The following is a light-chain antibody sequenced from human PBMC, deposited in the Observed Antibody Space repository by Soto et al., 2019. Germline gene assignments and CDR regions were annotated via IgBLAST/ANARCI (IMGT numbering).Light chain of an antibody. V-gene: IGLV2-8*01. J-gene: IGLJ2*01. CDR1: SSDVGGYNY. CDR3: SSYGGGNNLL. Sequence: QSALTQPPSASGSPGQSVTISCTGTSSDVGGYNYVSWYQQHPGKAPKLMIYEVTKRPSGVPDRFSGSKSANTASLTVSGLQAEDEAYYYCSSYGGGNNLLFGGGTKVTVL. CDR2: EVT.